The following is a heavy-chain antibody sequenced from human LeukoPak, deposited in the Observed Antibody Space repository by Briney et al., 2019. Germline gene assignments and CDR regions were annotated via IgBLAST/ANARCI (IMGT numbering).Heavy chain of an antibody. Sequence: GGSLRLSCAASGFTFDDYAMNWVRQAPGKGLEWVSSISSSSSYIYYADSVKGRFTISRDNAKNSLYLQMNSLRAEDTAVCYCASSNYDSSGSSPDYWGQGTLVTVSS. J-gene: IGHJ4*02. D-gene: IGHD3-22*01. CDR1: GFTFDDYA. CDR3: ASSNYDSSGSSPDY. CDR2: ISSSSSYI. V-gene: IGHV3-21*01.